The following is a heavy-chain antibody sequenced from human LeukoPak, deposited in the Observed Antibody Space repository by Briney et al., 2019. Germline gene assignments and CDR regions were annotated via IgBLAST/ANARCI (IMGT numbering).Heavy chain of an antibody. Sequence: GGSLRLSCAASGFTFSSYAMSWVRQAPGKRLEWVSVISGSGGSTYYADSVKGRFTISRDNSKNTLYLQMNSPRAEDTAVYYCAKVAVGGVGDFYMDVWGKGTTVTVSS. CDR2: ISGSGGST. CDR3: AKVAVGGVGDFYMDV. D-gene: IGHD1-26*01. CDR1: GFTFSSYA. V-gene: IGHV3-23*01. J-gene: IGHJ6*03.